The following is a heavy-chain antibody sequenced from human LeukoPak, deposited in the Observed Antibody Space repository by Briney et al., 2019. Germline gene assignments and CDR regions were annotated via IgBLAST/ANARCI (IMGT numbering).Heavy chain of an antibody. Sequence: GGSLRLSCAASGFTFSSYWMHWVRQAPGKGLVWVSRINTGGSSTSYADSVKGRFTISRDNAKNTLYLQMNSLRAEDTAVYYCARDRGIAVAGNGDAFDIWGQGTMDTVSS. D-gene: IGHD6-19*01. V-gene: IGHV3-74*01. CDR2: INTGGSST. CDR1: GFTFSSYW. J-gene: IGHJ3*02. CDR3: ARDRGIAVAGNGDAFDI.